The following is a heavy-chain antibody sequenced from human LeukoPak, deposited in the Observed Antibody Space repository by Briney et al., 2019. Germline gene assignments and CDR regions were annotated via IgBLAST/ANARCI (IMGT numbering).Heavy chain of an antibody. CDR1: GGSFSGYY. J-gene: IGHJ3*02. V-gene: IGHV4-34*01. CDR3: AGAMIEQQPDAFDI. CDR2: INHSGNT. D-gene: IGHD6-13*01. Sequence: SETLSLTCAVYGGSFSGYYWSWIRQPPGKGLEWVGEINHSGNTNSNPSLKRRVTMSVDTSKNQFSLKLSSLTAADTAVYYCAGAMIEQQPDAFDIWGQGTMVTVSS.